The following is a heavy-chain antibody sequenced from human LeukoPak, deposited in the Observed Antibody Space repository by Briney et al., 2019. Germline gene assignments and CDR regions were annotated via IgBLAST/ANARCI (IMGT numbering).Heavy chain of an antibody. J-gene: IGHJ6*02. CDR3: ARPTPDSSGYYGGMDV. CDR1: GGSISNTTYR. V-gene: IGHV4-39*01. D-gene: IGHD3-22*01. Sequence: SETLSLTCTVSGGSISNTTYRWAWLRQPPGRGLEWIGSIYSSGSTYYNPSLKSRVTMSIDTSKNQLSLKLRSVAAADTAVFYCARPTPDSSGYYGGMDVWGQGTTVTVSS. CDR2: IYSSGST.